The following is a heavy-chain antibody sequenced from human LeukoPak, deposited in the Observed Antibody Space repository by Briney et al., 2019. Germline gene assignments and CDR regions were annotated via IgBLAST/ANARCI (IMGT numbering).Heavy chain of an antibody. CDR1: GYSFTSYW. CDR2: FYPADSDA. Sequence: GESLKISCKGSGYSFTSYWIAWVRQMPGKGLEWMGIFYPADSDARYSPSFQGQVTISADKSISTAYLQWSSLKASDTAMYYCARAPEYYDSSAIFDYWGQGTLVTVSS. CDR3: ARAPEYYDSSAIFDY. D-gene: IGHD3-22*01. J-gene: IGHJ4*02. V-gene: IGHV5-51*01.